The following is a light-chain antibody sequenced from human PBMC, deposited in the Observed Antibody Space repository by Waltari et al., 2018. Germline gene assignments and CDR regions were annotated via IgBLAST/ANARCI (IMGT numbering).Light chain of an antibody. V-gene: IGKV3-20*01. CDR2: YAS. CDR3: QKYGTRPAT. Sequence: EIVLTQSPASLSLSPGDRATLSCRASQSVGRTLAWYQQRPGQAPRLLIYYASPRATGIPDRFSGSGSGTDFSLTISRLEPEDFAVYYCQKYGTRPATFGQGTKVEVK. CDR1: QSVGRT. J-gene: IGKJ1*01.